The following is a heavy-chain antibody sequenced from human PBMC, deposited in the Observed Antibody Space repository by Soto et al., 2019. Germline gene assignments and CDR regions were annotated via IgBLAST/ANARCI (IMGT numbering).Heavy chain of an antibody. CDR1: GFSLDTSGVG. CDR3: SHMESRVASYGLDV. CDR2: IYWDDDK. Sequence: QITLKESGPTLVKPTQTLTLTCTFSGFSLDTSGVGVAWIRQPPGKALEWLTLIYWDDDKRYSPSLRSRLTITKDTSENRVVLTMTNMDPEDTATYYCSHMESRVASYGLDVWGQGTTVTVSS. V-gene: IGHV2-5*02. D-gene: IGHD3-3*01. J-gene: IGHJ6*02.